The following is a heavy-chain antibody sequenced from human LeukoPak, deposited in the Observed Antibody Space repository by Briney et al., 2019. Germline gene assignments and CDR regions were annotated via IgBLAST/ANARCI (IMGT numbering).Heavy chain of an antibody. Sequence: PSETLSLTCAVYGGSFSGYYWSWIRRPPGKGLEWIGEINHSGSTNYNPSLKSRVTISVDTSKNQFSLKLSSVTAADTAVYYCARGPRITIFGVVSRKYNWFDPWGQGTLVTVSS. CDR2: INHSGST. CDR1: GGSFSGYY. CDR3: ARGPRITIFGVVSRKYNWFDP. V-gene: IGHV4-34*01. J-gene: IGHJ5*02. D-gene: IGHD3-3*01.